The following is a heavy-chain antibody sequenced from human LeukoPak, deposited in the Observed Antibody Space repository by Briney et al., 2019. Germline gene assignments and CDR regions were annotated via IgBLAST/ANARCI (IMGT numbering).Heavy chain of an antibody. CDR1: GFTFDDYA. D-gene: IGHD4-17*01. CDR3: AKDLYGDYPAGDCAFDI. V-gene: IGHV3-9*03. CDR2: ISWKSGSI. Sequence: GGSLRLSCAASGFTFDDYAMHWVRQAPGKGLEWVSGISWKSGSIGYADSVKGRFTISRDNAKNSLYLQMNSLRAEDMALYYCAKDLYGDYPAGDCAFDIWGQGTMVTVSS. J-gene: IGHJ3*02.